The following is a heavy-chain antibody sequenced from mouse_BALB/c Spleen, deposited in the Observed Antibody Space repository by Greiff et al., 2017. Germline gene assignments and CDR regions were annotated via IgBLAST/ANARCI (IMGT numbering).Heavy chain of an antibody. CDR3: TLYYEYDENFDY. V-gene: IGHV1-5*01. Sequence: VQLQQSGTVLARPGASVKMSCKASGYTFTSYWMHWVKQRPGQGLEWIGAIYPGNSDTSYNQKFKGKAKLTAVTSTSTAYMELSSLTNEDSAVYYCTLYYEYDENFDYWGQGTTLTVSS. CDR2: IYPGNSDT. D-gene: IGHD2-4*01. J-gene: IGHJ2*01. CDR1: GYTFTSYW.